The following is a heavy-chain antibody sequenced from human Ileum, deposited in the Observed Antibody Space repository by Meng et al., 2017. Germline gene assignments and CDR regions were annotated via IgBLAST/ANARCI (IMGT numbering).Heavy chain of an antibody. V-gene: IGHV4-4*03. CDR3: ARGIGDIRVGFDY. J-gene: IGHJ4*02. CDR2: IFHGGTT. Sequence: QGQRQGSGPGRLKPPGTLALTCAVSGDSISSGNWWNWVRQSPGKGLEWIGEIFHGGTTNYNPSLKNRVTLLMDKSKNQFSLQLTSVTAADTAVFYCARGIGDIRVGFDYWGQGILVTVSS. CDR1: GDSISSGNW. D-gene: IGHD5-12*01.